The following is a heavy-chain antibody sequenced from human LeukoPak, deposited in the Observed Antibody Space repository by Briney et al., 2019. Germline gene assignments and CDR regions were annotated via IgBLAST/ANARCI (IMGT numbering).Heavy chain of an antibody. CDR3: AKQLVRYYFDY. J-gene: IGHJ4*02. CDR1: GFAFNNFG. CDR2: ISFDGANK. Sequence: GRSLRLSCAASGFAFNNFGMHWVRQAPGKGLEWVAVISFDGANKHYADSVRGRFSISRDNSKNTLYLQMNSLTTEDKAVYYCAKQLVRYYFDYWGQGTLVTVSS. D-gene: IGHD6-6*01. V-gene: IGHV3-30*05.